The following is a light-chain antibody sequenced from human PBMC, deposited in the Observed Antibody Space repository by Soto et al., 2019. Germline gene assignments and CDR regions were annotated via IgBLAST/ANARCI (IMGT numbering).Light chain of an antibody. J-gene: IGLJ1*01. Sequence: QSALTQPASVSGSPGQSITISCTGTSRDVGGYNYVSWYQQHPGKAPKLMIYEVSNRPSGVSNRFSGSRSGNTASMNISGLQAEDEADYYCSSYTSSSTYVFGTGTKLTVL. V-gene: IGLV2-14*01. CDR3: SSYTSSSTYV. CDR1: SRDVGGYNY. CDR2: EVS.